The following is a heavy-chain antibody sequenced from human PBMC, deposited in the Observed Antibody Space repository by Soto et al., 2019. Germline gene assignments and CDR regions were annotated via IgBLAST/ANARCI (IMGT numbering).Heavy chain of an antibody. V-gene: IGHV1-69*12. CDR3: ARLVYDGSSGYYCPIDY. J-gene: IGHJ4*02. Sequence: QVQLVQSGAEVKKPGSSVKVSCKSSGGTFSSYAISWVRQAPGQGLEWMGGIIPIFGTANYAQKIQGRVTITADESTSTAYMELSSLRSEDTAVYYCARLVYDGSSGYYCPIDYWGQGTLVTVSS. CDR1: GGTFSSYA. D-gene: IGHD3-22*01. CDR2: IIPIFGTA.